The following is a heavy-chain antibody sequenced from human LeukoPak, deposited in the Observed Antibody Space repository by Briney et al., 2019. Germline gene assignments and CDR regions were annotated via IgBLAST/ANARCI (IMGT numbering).Heavy chain of an antibody. J-gene: IGHJ4*02. V-gene: IGHV3-30*18. Sequence: GGSLRLSCVASGFTLSSCGMHWVRQAPGKGLEWVAVITYDGITTYSDDSVKGRFTISRDTSKSTLYLQMNNLRPEDTAVYFCVKEQGSGYYRTADYWGQGTLVTVSS. CDR3: VKEQGSGYYRTADY. CDR2: ITYDGITT. CDR1: GFTLSSCG. D-gene: IGHD3-10*01.